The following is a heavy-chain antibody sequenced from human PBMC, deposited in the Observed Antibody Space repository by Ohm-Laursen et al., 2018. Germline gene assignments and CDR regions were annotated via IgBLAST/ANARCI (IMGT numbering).Heavy chain of an antibody. Sequence: SSVKVSCKASGYTFTGYTFTWVRQAPGQGLEWMGGILPLLGTANYELKFQGRVTITADKSTSTAYMELSSLRSEDTAVYYCARGAYYDYWGQGTLVTVSS. CDR3: ARGAYYDY. V-gene: IGHV1-69*08. CDR1: GYTFTGYT. J-gene: IGHJ4*02. CDR2: ILPLLGTA.